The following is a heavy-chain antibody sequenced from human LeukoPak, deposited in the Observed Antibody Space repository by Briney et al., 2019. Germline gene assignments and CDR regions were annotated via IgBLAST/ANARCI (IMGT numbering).Heavy chain of an antibody. V-gene: IGHV1-69*04. CDR3: ARDQSITGT. CDR1: GGTFSSYA. D-gene: IGHD1-20*01. J-gene: IGHJ5*02. Sequence: SVKVSCKASGGTFSSYAISWVRQAPGQGLEWMGRIIPILGIANYAQKFQGRVTITADKSTSTAYMGLSSLRSEDTAVYYCARDQSITGTWGQGTLVTVSS. CDR2: IIPILGIA.